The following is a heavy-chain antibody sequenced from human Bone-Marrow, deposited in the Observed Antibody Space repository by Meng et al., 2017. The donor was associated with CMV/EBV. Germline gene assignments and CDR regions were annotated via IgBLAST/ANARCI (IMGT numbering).Heavy chain of an antibody. CDR2: ISRDGGTT. J-gene: IGHJ4*02. Sequence: SGFTFADYYMHWVRQAPGKGLEWVSLISRDGGTTYYGDSVKGRFTISRDNRKDSLYLQMHSLRTEDTAFYYCAVGSGSTGHFNALHFRGQGTLVTVSS. CDR3: AVGSGSTGHFNALHF. V-gene: IGHV3-43*01. D-gene: IGHD2-8*02. CDR1: GFTFADYY.